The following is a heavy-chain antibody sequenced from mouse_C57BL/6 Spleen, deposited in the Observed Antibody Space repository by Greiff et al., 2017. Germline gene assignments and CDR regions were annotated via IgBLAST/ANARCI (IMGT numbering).Heavy chain of an antibody. CDR3: TRDGSIYYDYDRYYFDY. CDR1: GFTFSSYA. V-gene: IGHV5-9-1*02. CDR2: ISSGGDYI. Sequence: EVQLVESGEGLVKPGGSLKLSCAASGFTFSSYAMSWVRQTPEKRLEWVAYISSGGDYIYYADTVKGRFTISRDNARNTLYLQMSSLKSEDTAMYYCTRDGSIYYDYDRYYFDYWGQGTTLTVSS. J-gene: IGHJ2*01. D-gene: IGHD2-4*01.